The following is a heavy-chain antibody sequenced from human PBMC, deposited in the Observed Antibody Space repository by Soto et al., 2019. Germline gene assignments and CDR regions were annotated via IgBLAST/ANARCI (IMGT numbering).Heavy chain of an antibody. CDR3: AREASAVISLDY. D-gene: IGHD6-19*01. J-gene: IGHJ4*02. V-gene: IGHV1-2*02. Sequence: ASVKVSCKASGYIFTAYSMHWLRQAPGQGLEWVGWFNPNSGDTIYAQKFQGRVTLTGDTSISTAYMELYSLTSDDTAVYYCAREASAVISLDYWGQGTLVTVSS. CDR1: GYIFTAYS. CDR2: FNPNSGDT.